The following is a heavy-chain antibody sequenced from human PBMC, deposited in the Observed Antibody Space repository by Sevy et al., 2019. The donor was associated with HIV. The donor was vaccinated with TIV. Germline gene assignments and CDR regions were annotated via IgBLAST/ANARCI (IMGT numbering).Heavy chain of an antibody. CDR3: ARVGGWEVTSLDNWFDP. V-gene: IGHV3-23*01. J-gene: IGHJ5*02. CDR1: GFTFDNYA. Sequence: GGSLRLSCAASGFTFDNYAMSWVRQAPEKGLEWVSTISGGADTTYYADSVKGLFTISSDSSKDTLYLQMKSLRVEDTAVYYCARVGGWEVTSLDNWFDPWGQGTLVTVSS. CDR2: ISGGADTT. D-gene: IGHD1-26*01.